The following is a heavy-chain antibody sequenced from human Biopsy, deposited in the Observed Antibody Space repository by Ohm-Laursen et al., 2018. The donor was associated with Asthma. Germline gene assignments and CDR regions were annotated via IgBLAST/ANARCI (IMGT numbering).Heavy chain of an antibody. D-gene: IGHD3-10*01. V-gene: IGHV1-18*01. Sequence: SVTVSCKTSGYTFNSAGIAWVRQAPGQGLEWMGWISVYNGNTKVAQKLQDRVTMITDTSTSTAYMELRSLRSDDTAVYFCARAVDYSHYYGIDVWGQGTTVTVS. J-gene: IGHJ6*02. CDR1: GYTFNSAG. CDR2: ISVYNGNT. CDR3: ARAVDYSHYYGIDV.